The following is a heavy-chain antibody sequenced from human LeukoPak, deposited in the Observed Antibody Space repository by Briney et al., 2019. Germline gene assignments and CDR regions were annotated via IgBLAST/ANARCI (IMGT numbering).Heavy chain of an antibody. CDR2: INHSGST. CDR3: ARGWGVVVIRWFDP. V-gene: IGHV4-34*01. J-gene: IGHJ5*02. CDR1: GGSFSGYY. Sequence: SETLSLTCAVYGGSFSGYYWSWIRQPPGKGLEWIGEINHSGSTNYNPSLKSRVTISVDTSKNQFSLKLSSVTAADTAVYYCARGWGVVVIRWFDPWGQGTPVTVSS. D-gene: IGHD3-22*01.